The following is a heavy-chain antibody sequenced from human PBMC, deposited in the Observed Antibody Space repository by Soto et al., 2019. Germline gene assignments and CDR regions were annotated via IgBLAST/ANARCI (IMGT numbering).Heavy chain of an antibody. CDR1: GFTFSSYA. CDR2: ISGSGGST. CDR3: AKWYSSGWYPRYYGMDV. V-gene: IGHV3-23*01. Sequence: EVQLLESGGGLVQPGGSLRLSCAASGFTFSSYAMSWVRQAPGKGLEWVSAISGSGGSTYYADSVKGRFTISRDNSKNTLYLQMNSLRAEDTAVYYCAKWYSSGWYPRYYGMDVWGQGTTVTVSS. J-gene: IGHJ6*02. D-gene: IGHD6-19*01.